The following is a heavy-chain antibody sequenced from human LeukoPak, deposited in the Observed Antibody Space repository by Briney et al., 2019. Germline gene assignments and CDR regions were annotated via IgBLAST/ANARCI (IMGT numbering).Heavy chain of an antibody. D-gene: IGHD3-10*01. CDR1: GFTFSSYS. CDR3: ARDPYGSGSYGWFDP. CDR2: ISSSSSYI. Sequence: GGSLRLSCAASGFTFSSYSMNGVRQAPGKGLEWVSSISSSSSYIYYADSVKGRFTISRDNAKNSLYLQMNSLRAEDTAVYYCARDPYGSGSYGWFDPWGQGTLVTVSS. V-gene: IGHV3-21*01. J-gene: IGHJ5*02.